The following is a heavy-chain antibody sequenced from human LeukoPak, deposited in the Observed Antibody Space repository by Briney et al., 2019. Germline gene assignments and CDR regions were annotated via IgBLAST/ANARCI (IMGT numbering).Heavy chain of an antibody. CDR1: GFTFRSYG. CDR2: IWYDGSNK. D-gene: IGHD4-11*01. J-gene: IGHJ4*02. V-gene: IGHV3-33*01. CDR3: ARDSSPTVTPQNYFDY. Sequence: PGRSLRLSCAASGFTFRSYGMHWVRQAPGKGREGVAVIWYDGSNKYYADSVTGRFTISRDNSQNTLYLQMNSLRAADTAVYYCARDSSPTVTPQNYFDYWGQGTLVTVSS.